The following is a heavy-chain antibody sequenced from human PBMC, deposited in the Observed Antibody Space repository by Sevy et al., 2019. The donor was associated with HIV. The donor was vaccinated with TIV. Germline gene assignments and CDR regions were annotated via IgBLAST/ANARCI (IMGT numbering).Heavy chain of an antibody. CDR2: IRDDGSYK. J-gene: IGHJ6*04. Sequence: GGSLRLSCAASGFTFSSYGMQWVRQAPGKGLEWVAFIRDDGSYKYYADSVKGRFTISRDNSKNTLHLQMNSLRAEDTAVYYCANDWGWYDSSDLALWGKGTTVTVSS. V-gene: IGHV3-30*02. D-gene: IGHD3-22*01. CDR1: GFTFSSYG. CDR3: ANDWGWYDSSDLAL.